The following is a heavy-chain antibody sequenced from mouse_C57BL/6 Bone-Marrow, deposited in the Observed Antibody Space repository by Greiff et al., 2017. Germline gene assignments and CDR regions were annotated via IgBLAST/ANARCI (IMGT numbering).Heavy chain of an antibody. CDR3: ARGAYYSNYAYFDY. Sequence: QVQLQQPGAELVKPGASVKLSCKASGYTFTSYWMHWVKQRPGQGLEWIGMIHPNSGSTNYNEKFKSKATLTVDKSSRTAYMQLSSLTSEDSAVYYCARGAYYSNYAYFDYWGQGTTLTVSS. D-gene: IGHD2-5*01. J-gene: IGHJ2*01. CDR2: IHPNSGST. CDR1: GYTFTSYW. V-gene: IGHV1-64*01.